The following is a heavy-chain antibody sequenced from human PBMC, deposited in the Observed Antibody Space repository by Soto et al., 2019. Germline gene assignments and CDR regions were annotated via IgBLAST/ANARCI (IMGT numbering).Heavy chain of an antibody. V-gene: IGHV3-21*01. J-gene: IGHJ6*03. CDR1: GFTFSSYS. Sequence: GGSLRLSCAASGFTFSSYSMNWVRQAPGKGLEWVSSISSSSSYIYYADSVKGRFTISRDNAKNSLYLQMNSLRAEDTAVYYCARYSSSSAPPPVEYYMDVWGKGTTVTVSS. CDR2: ISSSSSYI. D-gene: IGHD6-13*01. CDR3: ARYSSSSAPPPVEYYMDV.